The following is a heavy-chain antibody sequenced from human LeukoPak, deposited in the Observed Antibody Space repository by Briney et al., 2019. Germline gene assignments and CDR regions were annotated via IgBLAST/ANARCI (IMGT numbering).Heavy chain of an antibody. Sequence: GGSLRLSCGASGFTFSNYAMNWVRQAPGKGLEWVSGISNSGGSAYYADSVKGRFTISRDNSRNTLYLQMNSLRAEDTAVYYCAKGLRLGELSSGFDYWGQGILVTVSS. D-gene: IGHD3-16*02. CDR1: GFTFSNYA. CDR3: AKGLRLGELSSGFDY. J-gene: IGHJ4*02. V-gene: IGHV3-23*01. CDR2: ISNSGGSA.